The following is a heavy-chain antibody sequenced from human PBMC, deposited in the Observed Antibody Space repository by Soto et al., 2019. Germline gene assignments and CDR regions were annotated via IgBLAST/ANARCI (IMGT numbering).Heavy chain of an antibody. CDR3: AHKWYYDYVWGGHPSEGDFGI. Sequence: QITLKESGPTLVKPTQTLTLTCTFSGFSLNTNGVGVAWIRQPPGKALEWLALIYWNDDKRYRPSMNSRLTITKVTCKNQVVLKMTIMDPVDTATYYCAHKWYYDYVWGGHPSEGDFGIWGQGTMVTVSS. CDR1: GFSLNTNGVG. V-gene: IGHV2-5*01. D-gene: IGHD3-16*01. CDR2: IYWNDDK. J-gene: IGHJ3*02.